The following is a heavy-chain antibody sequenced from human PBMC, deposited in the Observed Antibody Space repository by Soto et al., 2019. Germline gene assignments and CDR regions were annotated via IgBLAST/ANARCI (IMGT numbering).Heavy chain of an antibody. CDR3: AGVSFGGRTGTVTRGGGDI. J-gene: IGHJ3*02. V-gene: IGHV1-8*01. Sequence: ASVKVSCKASGYTFTSYDINWVRQATGQGLEWMGWMNPNSGNTGYAQKFQGRVTMTRNTSISTAYMELSSLRSEDTAGYYWAGVSFGGRTGTVTRGGGDIWGQGTMVTVSS. CDR2: MNPNSGNT. CDR1: GYTFTSYD. D-gene: IGHD4-17*01.